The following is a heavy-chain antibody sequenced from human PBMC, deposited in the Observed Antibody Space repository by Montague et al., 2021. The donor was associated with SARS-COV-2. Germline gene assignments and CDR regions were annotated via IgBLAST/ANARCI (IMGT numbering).Heavy chain of an antibody. J-gene: IGHJ5*02. Sequence: SETLSLTCTVSGGSTSSSSYYWGWNRQPPGKGLEWIGSIYYSGSTYYXPSLKSRVTISVDTSKNQFSLKLSSVTAADTAVYYCARGLIGWFDPWGQGTLVTVSS. CDR3: ARGLIGWFDP. CDR2: IYYSGST. D-gene: IGHD2-21*01. CDR1: GGSTSSSSYY. V-gene: IGHV4-39*01.